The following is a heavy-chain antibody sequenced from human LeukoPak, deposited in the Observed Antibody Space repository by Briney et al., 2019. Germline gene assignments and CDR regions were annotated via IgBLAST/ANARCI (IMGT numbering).Heavy chain of an antibody. CDR1: GYTFTSYG. D-gene: IGHD1-26*01. V-gene: IGHV1-18*01. CDR2: ISAYNGNT. CDR3: ARDRRWELMWESDY. Sequence: ASVKVSCKASGYTFTSYGISWVRQAPGQGLEWMGWISAYNGNTNYAQKLQGRVTMTTDTSTSTAYMELRSLRSDDTAVYYCARDRRWELMWESDYWGQGTLVTVSS. J-gene: IGHJ4*02.